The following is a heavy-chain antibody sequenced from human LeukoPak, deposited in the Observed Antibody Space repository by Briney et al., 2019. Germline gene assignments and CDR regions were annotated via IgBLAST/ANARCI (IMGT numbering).Heavy chain of an antibody. CDR2: IYYSGST. V-gene: IGHV4-59*08. CDR3: ARGSTNYFDY. Sequence: KASETLSLTCTVSGGSISSYYWSWIRQPPGKGQEWIGYIYYSGSTNYNPSLKSRVTISVDTSKNQFSLKLSSVTAADTAVYYCARGSTNYFDYWGQGTLVTVSS. J-gene: IGHJ4*02. CDR1: GGSISSYY.